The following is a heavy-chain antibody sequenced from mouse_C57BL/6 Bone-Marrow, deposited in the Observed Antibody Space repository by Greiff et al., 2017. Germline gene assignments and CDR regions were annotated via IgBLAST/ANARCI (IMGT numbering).Heavy chain of an antibody. CDR3: ARGATVVAFSYWYFDV. Sequence: QVQLQQPGTELVKPGASVKLSCKASGYTFTSYWMHWVKQRPGQGLEWIGNINPSNGGTNYNEKFKSKATLTVDKSSSTAYMQLSSLTSEDSAVYYCARGATVVAFSYWYFDVWGTGTTVTVSS. J-gene: IGHJ1*03. V-gene: IGHV1-53*01. CDR1: GYTFTSYW. D-gene: IGHD1-1*01. CDR2: INPSNGGT.